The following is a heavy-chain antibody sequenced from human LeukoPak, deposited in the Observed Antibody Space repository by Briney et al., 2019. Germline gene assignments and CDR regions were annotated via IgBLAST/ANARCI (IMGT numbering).Heavy chain of an antibody. D-gene: IGHD5-18*01. CDR1: GDSISTYH. CDR2: MQSTGNS. V-gene: IGHV4-59*01. Sequence: SETLSLTCSVSGDSISTYHWNWIRRTPGKGLEWIGYMQSTGNSKYNPSLKNRVNIFIDMSKNQFVLNLRSVTAADTAVYYCARDKRHSYGRYFDPWGQGMLVTVSS. J-gene: IGHJ4*02. CDR3: ARDKRHSYGRYFDP.